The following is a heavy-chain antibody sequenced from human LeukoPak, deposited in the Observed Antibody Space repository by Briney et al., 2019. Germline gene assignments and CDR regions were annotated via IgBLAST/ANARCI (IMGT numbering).Heavy chain of an antibody. CDR3: ARHLRGKHVYDFWSGYSD. CDR1: GYSISSGYY. Sequence: SETLSLTCTVSGYSISSGYYWGWIRQPPGKGLEWIGSIYHSGSTYYNPSLKSRVTISVDTSKNQFSLKLSSVTAADTAVYYCARHLRGKHVYDFWSGYSDWGQGTLVTVSS. J-gene: IGHJ4*02. V-gene: IGHV4-38-2*02. D-gene: IGHD3-3*01. CDR2: IYHSGST.